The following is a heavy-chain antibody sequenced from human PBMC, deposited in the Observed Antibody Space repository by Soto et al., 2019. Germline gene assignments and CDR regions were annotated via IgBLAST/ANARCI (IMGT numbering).Heavy chain of an antibody. Sequence: WETLSLTCAVYGGSFSGYYWSWIRQPPGKGLEWIGEINHSGSTNYNPSLKSRVTISVDTSKNQFSLKLSSVTAADTAVYYCARDTRVLFSAGGEYYFDYWGQGTLVTVSS. D-gene: IGHD2-21*01. CDR1: GGSFSGYY. CDR2: INHSGST. J-gene: IGHJ4*02. V-gene: IGHV4-34*01. CDR3: ARDTRVLFSAGGEYYFDY.